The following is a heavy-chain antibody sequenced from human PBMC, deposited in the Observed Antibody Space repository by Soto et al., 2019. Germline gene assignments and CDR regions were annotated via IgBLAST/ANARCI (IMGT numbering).Heavy chain of an antibody. V-gene: IGHV3-48*02. CDR3: ARVRRSGSYRSYYYCGMDV. J-gene: IGHJ6*04. CDR2: ITSSSDNI. Sequence: EVQLVESGGGLVQPGGSLRLSCAASGFTFRTYSMNWVRQAPGKGLEWVSYITSSSDNIYYGDSVQGRFTISRDNARNSLYLQVNSLRDEDTAVYYCARVRRSGSYRSYYYCGMDVGGEWTTVTVSS. CDR1: GFTFRTYS. D-gene: IGHD1-26*01.